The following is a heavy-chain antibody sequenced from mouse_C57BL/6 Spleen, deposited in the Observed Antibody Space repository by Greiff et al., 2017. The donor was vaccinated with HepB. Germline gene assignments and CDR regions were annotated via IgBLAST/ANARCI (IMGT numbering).Heavy chain of an antibody. CDR2: IYPGDGDT. J-gene: IGHJ2*01. CDR3: ARAETGTGDY. V-gene: IGHV1-82*01. Sequence: VQLQESGPELVKPGASVKISCKASGYAFSSSWMNWVKQRPGKGLEWIGRIYPGDGDTNYNGKFKGKATLTADKSSSTAYMQLSSLTSEDSAVYFCARAETGTGDYWGQGTTLTVSS. D-gene: IGHD4-1*01. CDR1: GYAFSSSW.